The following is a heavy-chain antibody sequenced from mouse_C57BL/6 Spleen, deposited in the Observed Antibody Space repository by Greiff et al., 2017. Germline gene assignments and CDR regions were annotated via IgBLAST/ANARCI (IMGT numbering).Heavy chain of an antibody. CDR2: IYPGDGDT. Sequence: QVQLQQSGAELVKPGASVKISCKASGYAFSSYWMNWVKQRPGKGLEWIGQIYPGDGDTTYNGKFKGKATLTADKSSSSAYMQLSSLTSEDSAVYFCARADYTWFAYWGQGTLVTVSA. V-gene: IGHV1-80*01. CDR1: GYAFSSYW. J-gene: IGHJ3*01. D-gene: IGHD2-4*01. CDR3: ARADYTWFAY.